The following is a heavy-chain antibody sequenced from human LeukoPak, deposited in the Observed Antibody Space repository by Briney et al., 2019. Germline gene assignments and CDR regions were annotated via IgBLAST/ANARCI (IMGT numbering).Heavy chain of an antibody. D-gene: IGHD3-10*01. Sequence: QSGGSLRLSCAASGFTFSRHGMHWVRQAPGKGLDWVAFIRNDGSGQYYAGSVTGRFTISRDNSKKVLNLQMNSLRPEDTAVYYCVKGVGGSASYYYLDVWGKGTTVTVSS. J-gene: IGHJ6*03. V-gene: IGHV3-30*02. CDR2: IRNDGSGQ. CDR3: VKGVGGSASYYYLDV. CDR1: GFTFSRHG.